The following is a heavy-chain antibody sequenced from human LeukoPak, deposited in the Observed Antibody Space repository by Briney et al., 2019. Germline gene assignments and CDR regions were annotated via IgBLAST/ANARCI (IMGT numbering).Heavy chain of an antibody. CDR3: ANTGPSAAINYYNYYGMDV. D-gene: IGHD2-2*01. CDR1: GFTFGSYG. V-gene: IGHV3-30*18. CDR2: ISYDGGNK. Sequence: GGSLRLSCAASGFTFGSYGMHWVRQAPGKGLEWVAVISYDGGNKYYADSVKGRFTISRDNSKNTLYLQMNSLRAEDTAVYYCANTGPSAAINYYNYYGMDVWGQGTTVTVSS. J-gene: IGHJ6*02.